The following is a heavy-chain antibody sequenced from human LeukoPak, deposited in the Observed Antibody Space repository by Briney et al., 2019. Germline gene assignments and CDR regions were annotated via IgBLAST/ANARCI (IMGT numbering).Heavy chain of an antibody. V-gene: IGHV4-31*03. J-gene: IGHJ4*02. D-gene: IGHD3-10*01. CDR3: AREPRITMVRGVIIGYFDY. CDR2: IYCSGST. Sequence: SQTLSLTCTVSGGSISSGGYYWSWIRQHPGKGLEWIGYIYCSGSTYYNPSLKSRVTISVDTSKNQFSLKLSSVTAADTAVYYCAREPRITMVRGVIIGYFDYWGQGTLVTVSS. CDR1: GGSISSGGYY.